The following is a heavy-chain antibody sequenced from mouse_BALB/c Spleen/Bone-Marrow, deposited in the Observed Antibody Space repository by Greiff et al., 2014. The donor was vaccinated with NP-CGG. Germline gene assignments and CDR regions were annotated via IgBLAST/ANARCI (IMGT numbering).Heavy chain of an antibody. D-gene: IGHD2-3*01. CDR2: ISYSGST. V-gene: IGHV3-8*02. CDR3: ATYDGYYFDY. J-gene: IGHJ2*01. Sequence: EVKLMESGPSLVKPSQTLSLTCSVTGDSITSGCWNWIRKFPGNKLEYMGYISYSGSTYYNPSLKSRISITRDTSKNQYYLQLNSVTTEDTATYYCATYDGYYFDYWGQGTTLTVSS. CDR1: GDSITSGC.